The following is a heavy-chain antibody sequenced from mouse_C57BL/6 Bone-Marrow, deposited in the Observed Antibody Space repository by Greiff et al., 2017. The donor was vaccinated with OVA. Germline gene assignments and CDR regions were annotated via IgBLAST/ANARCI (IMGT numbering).Heavy chain of an antibody. Sequence: EVKLKESGGDLVKPGGSLKLSCAASGFTFSSYGMSWVRQTPDKRLEWVATISSGGSYTYYPDSVKGRFTISRDNAKNTLYLQMSSLKSEDTAMYYCARGLTGTFFAYWGQGTLVTVSA. V-gene: IGHV5-6*02. CDR2: ISSGGSYT. D-gene: IGHD4-1*01. CDR1: GFTFSSYG. CDR3: ARGLTGTFFAY. J-gene: IGHJ3*01.